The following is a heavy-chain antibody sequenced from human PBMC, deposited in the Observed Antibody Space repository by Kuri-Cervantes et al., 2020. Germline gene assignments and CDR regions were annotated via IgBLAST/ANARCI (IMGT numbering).Heavy chain of an antibody. CDR1: GFTFSSYG. J-gene: IGHJ6*02. CDR2: IWYDGSNK. D-gene: IGHD3-3*01. V-gene: IGHV3-33*01. Sequence: GESLKISCAASGFTFSSYGMHWVRQAPGKGLEWVAVIWYDGSNKYYADSVKGRFTISRDNSKNTLYLQMNSLRAEDTAVYYCARGPIFGVVGVYYYYGMDVWGQGTTVTVSS. CDR3: ARGPIFGVVGVYYYYGMDV.